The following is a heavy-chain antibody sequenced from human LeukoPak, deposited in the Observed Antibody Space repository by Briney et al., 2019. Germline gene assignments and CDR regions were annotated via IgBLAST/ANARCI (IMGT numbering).Heavy chain of an antibody. CDR1: GGSISSYY. CDR2: IYNSGSIYNSGST. D-gene: IGHD3-10*01. V-gene: IGHV4-59*12. J-gene: IGHJ4*02. Sequence: SETLSLTCTVSGGSISSYYWSWIRQPPGKGLEWIGDIYNSGSIYNSGSTNYNPSLKSRVTISVDTSKNQFSLKLSSVTAADTAVYYCARGPVWFGESYYFDYWGQGTLVTVSS. CDR3: ARGPVWFGESYYFDY.